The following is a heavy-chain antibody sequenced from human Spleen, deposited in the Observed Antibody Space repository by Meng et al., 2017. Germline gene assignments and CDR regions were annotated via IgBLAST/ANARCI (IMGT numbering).Heavy chain of an antibody. CDR2: INSDGIST. D-gene: IGHD3-10*01. CDR3: VSLPSTMVRGVYYYYGMDV. CDR1: GFTFSSYW. Sequence: GESLKISCAASGFTFSSYWMHWVRQAPGKGLVWVSRINSDGISTSYADSVKGRFTISRDNAENTLYLQMNSLRVEDTAVYYCVSLPSTMVRGVYYYYGMDVWGQGTTVTVSS. J-gene: IGHJ6*02. V-gene: IGHV3-74*01.